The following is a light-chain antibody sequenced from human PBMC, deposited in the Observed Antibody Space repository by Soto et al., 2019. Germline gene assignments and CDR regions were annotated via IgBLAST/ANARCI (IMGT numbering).Light chain of an antibody. V-gene: IGLV2-14*01. CDR2: DVS. CDR3: SSYTSRSNHLYV. CDR1: SSDVGGYNY. Sequence: QSALTQPASVSGSPGQSITISCTGNSSDVGGYNYVSWYQQHPGKAPKLMIYDVSNRPSGVSNRLSGSKSGNTASLTISGLQAEDEADYYCSSYTSRSNHLYVFGNGTKLNVL. J-gene: IGLJ1*01.